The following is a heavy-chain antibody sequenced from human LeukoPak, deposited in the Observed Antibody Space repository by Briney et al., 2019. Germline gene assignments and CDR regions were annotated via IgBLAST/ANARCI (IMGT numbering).Heavy chain of an antibody. CDR1: VYTFTGYY. J-gene: IGHJ4*02. Sequence: GASVKVSCKASVYTFTGYYMHWVRQAPRQGLEWMGWINPNSGGTNNAQKFQGRVTMTRDTSISTAYMELSRLRSDDTAVYYCARDIISGSSWYGYWGQGTLVTVSS. D-gene: IGHD6-13*01. CDR3: ARDIISGSSWYGY. V-gene: IGHV1-2*02. CDR2: INPNSGGT.